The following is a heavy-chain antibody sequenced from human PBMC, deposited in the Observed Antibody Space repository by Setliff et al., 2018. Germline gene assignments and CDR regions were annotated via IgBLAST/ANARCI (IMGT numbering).Heavy chain of an antibody. CDR2: IKQDGSTI. D-gene: IGHD5-12*01. CDR1: GFTFSSYW. Sequence: LRLSCAASGFTFSSYWMSWVRQAPGKGLEWVANIKQDGSTIYYADSVKGRFTISRDSAENAVYLQMNNLSAEDTAVYYCAGSRAWIPIFDSWGQGILVTVSS. V-gene: IGHV3-7*01. J-gene: IGHJ4*02. CDR3: AGSRAWIPIFDS.